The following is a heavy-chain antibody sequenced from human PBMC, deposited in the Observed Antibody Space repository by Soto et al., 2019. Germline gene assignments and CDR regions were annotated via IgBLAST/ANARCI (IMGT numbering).Heavy chain of an antibody. CDR1: EYTFTDYY. J-gene: IGHJ1*01. CDR3: ATAAYSTSWYDF. CDR2: INPSGGST. V-gene: IGHV1-46*01. Sequence: QVQLVQSEAEVKKPGASVKLSCKSYEYTFTDYYIHWVRQAPGQGLEWMGLINPSGGSTSYAQKFQGRVTMTRDTSTSTVYMELSSLRSEDTAVYYCATAAYSTSWYDFWGQGTLVTVAS. D-gene: IGHD6-13*01.